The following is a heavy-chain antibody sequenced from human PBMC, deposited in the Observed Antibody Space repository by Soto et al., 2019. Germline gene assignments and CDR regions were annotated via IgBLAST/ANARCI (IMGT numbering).Heavy chain of an antibody. D-gene: IGHD5-18*01. CDR3: ARDVRKQLWVEGLNAMDV. CDR2: IGGSSGQT. J-gene: IGHJ6*02. V-gene: IGHV1-18*01. Sequence: QVQLVQSGPEVKKPGASVKVSCKASAYTFTTYGISWVRQAPGQGLEWMGWIGGSSGQTNYAQKFRGRVTITADTSTSTAYMELRSLRSDDTATYYCARDVRKQLWVEGLNAMDVWGQGTTVTVSS. CDR1: AYTFTTYG.